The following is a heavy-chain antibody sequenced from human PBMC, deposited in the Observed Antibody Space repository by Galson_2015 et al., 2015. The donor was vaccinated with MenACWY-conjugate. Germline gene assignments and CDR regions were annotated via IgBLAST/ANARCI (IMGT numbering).Heavy chain of an antibody. J-gene: IGHJ6*02. D-gene: IGHD2-2*02. CDR1: GGSFSGYY. CDR3: AREVVVVPAAISGNYGTVV. CDR2: INHSGST. Sequence: SEPLSLTCAVYGGSFSGYYWTWIRQPPGKGLEWIGEINHSGSTNYNPSLKSRVTISVDTSKNQFSLKLTSVTAADTAVYYCAREVVVVPAAISGNYGTVVWGHGTTAAASS. V-gene: IGHV4-34*01.